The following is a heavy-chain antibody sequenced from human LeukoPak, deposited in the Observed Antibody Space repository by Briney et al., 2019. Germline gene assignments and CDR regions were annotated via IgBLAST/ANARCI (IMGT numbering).Heavy chain of an antibody. Sequence: SVKVSCKASGGTFSSYAISWVRQAPGQGLEWMGGIIPIFGTANYAQKFQGRVTITTDESTSTAYMELSSLRSEDTAVYYCVRGYYYDSSAQAFDIWGQGTMVTVSS. CDR1: GGTFSSYA. CDR3: VRGYYYDSSAQAFDI. V-gene: IGHV1-69*05. CDR2: IIPIFGTA. D-gene: IGHD3-22*01. J-gene: IGHJ3*02.